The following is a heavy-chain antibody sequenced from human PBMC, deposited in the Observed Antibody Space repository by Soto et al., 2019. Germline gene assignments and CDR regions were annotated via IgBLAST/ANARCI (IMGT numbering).Heavy chain of an antibody. J-gene: IGHJ4*02. D-gene: IGHD4-17*01. Sequence: QLQLQESGPGLVKPSETLSLTCTVSGGSISGSSYYWGWIRQPPGKGLEWIGTIFYSGTTYYNPSPKRRVTLSVDTSKNQVSLRLTSVTAADTAVYYCASHGDDPDYWGQGTLVTVSS. CDR2: IFYSGTT. CDR1: GGSISGSSYY. CDR3: ASHGDDPDY. V-gene: IGHV4-39*01.